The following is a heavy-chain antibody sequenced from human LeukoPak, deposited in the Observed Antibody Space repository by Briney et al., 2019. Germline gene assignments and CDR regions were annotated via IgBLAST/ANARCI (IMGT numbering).Heavy chain of an antibody. CDR3: ARVYSSSSGKNAFDV. CDR1: GFTFSSYW. Sequence: GGSLRLSCAASGFTFSSYWMSWVRQAPGKGLEWVANIKRDGSEKYYVDSVKGRFTISRDNAKNSLFLQMNSLRVEDTAVYYCARVYSSSSGKNAFDVWGQGTLVTVSS. D-gene: IGHD6-6*01. J-gene: IGHJ3*01. V-gene: IGHV3-7*03. CDR2: IKRDGSEK.